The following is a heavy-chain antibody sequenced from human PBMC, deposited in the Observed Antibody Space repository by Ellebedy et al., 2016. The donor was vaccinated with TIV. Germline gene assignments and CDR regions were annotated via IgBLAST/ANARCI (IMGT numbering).Heavy chain of an antibody. J-gene: IGHJ6*02. CDR3: ARHTALYYYIMDV. CDR2: INHSGST. Sequence: SETLSLTCAVYGGSFSGYYWSWIRQPPGKGLEWIGEINHSGSTNYNPSLKSRVTMSVDTSKNQFSLRLSSVTAADTALYYCARHTALYYYIMDVWGQGTTVTVSS. D-gene: IGHD4-17*01. V-gene: IGHV4-34*01. CDR1: GGSFSGYY.